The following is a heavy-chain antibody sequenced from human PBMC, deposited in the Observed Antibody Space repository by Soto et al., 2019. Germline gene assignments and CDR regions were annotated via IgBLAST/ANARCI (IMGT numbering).Heavy chain of an antibody. CDR3: ARDYSNYGRGYYYYGMDV. Sequence: PGGSLRLSCAASGFTFSSYWMSWVRQAPGKGLEWEANIKQDGSEKYYVDSVKGRFTISRDNAKNSLYLQMNSLRAEDTAVYYCARDYSNYGRGYYYYGMDVWGQGTTVTVSS. V-gene: IGHV3-7*05. CDR1: GFTFSSYW. J-gene: IGHJ6*02. D-gene: IGHD4-4*01. CDR2: IKQDGSEK.